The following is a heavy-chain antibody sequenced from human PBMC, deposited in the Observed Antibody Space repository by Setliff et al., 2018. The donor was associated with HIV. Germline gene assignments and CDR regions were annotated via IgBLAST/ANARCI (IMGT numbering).Heavy chain of an antibody. D-gene: IGHD1-26*01. V-gene: IGHV1-46*01. CDR3: ARDHMSVGAWVGATSRGLFQH. Sequence: ASVKVSCKSSAGSYSIFAINWVRQAPGQGLEWMGIINPSGGSTNYAQKFQGRVTMTRDTSTSTVYMELSSLRSEDTAVYYCARDHMSVGAWVGATSRGLFQHWGQGTLVTVSS. J-gene: IGHJ1*01. CDR2: INPSGGST. CDR1: AGSYSIFA.